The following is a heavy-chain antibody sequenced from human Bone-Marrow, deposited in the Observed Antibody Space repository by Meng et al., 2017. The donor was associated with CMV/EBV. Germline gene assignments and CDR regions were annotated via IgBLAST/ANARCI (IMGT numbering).Heavy chain of an antibody. CDR1: GFTFDDYA. J-gene: IGHJ3*02. D-gene: IGHD3-10*01. Sequence: SLKISCAASGFTFDDYAMHWVRQAPGKGLEWVSGISWNSGSIGYADSVKGRFTISRDNAKNSLYLQMNSLRAEDTAFYYCAKSEASGSYYNRPVPFDIWGQGTMVTVSS. V-gene: IGHV3-9*01. CDR3: AKSEASGSYYNRPVPFDI. CDR2: ISWNSGSI.